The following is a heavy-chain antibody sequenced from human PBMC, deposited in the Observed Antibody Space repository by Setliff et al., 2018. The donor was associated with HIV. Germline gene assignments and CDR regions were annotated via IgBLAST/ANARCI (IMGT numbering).Heavy chain of an antibody. D-gene: IGHD3-10*01. V-gene: IGHV1-69*13. CDR3: ARGAHPGSAEDYYYYYMDV. J-gene: IGHJ6*03. CDR2: INPIFGTP. Sequence: ASVKVSCKASGGTFNIYSIHWVRQAPGQGLEWMGGINPIFGTPHYGQRFQGRVTITADESTSTAYMELSSLRSEDTAVYYCARGAHPGSAEDYYYYYMDVWGKGTTVTVSS. CDR1: GGTFNIYS.